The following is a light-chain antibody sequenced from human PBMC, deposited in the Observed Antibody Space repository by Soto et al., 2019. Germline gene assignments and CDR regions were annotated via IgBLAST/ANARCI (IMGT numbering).Light chain of an antibody. CDR1: QSISGW. CDR3: QQYSSYWT. Sequence: DIQMTHSPSTLSASVGDRITITCRASQSISGWLAWYQQKPGQAPKVLIYDVSSLKRGVPSRFSGSGSGTEFTLTISSLQPDDFATYYCQQYSSYWTFGQGTKVDIK. V-gene: IGKV1-5*01. CDR2: DVS. J-gene: IGKJ1*01.